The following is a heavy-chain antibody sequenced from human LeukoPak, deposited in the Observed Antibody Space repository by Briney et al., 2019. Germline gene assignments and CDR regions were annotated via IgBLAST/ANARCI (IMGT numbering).Heavy chain of an antibody. Sequence: GGSLRLSCAASGFTFSSYAMSWVRQAPGKGLEWVSAISGSGGSTYYADSVKGRFTISRDNSKNTLYLQMNSLRAEDTAVYYCARDPGGTIGTADPLLGDVRGWGDAFDIWGQGTMVTVSS. V-gene: IGHV3-23*01. D-gene: IGHD1-1*01. CDR2: ISGSGGST. CDR1: GFTFSSYA. CDR3: ARDPGGTIGTADPLLGDVRGWGDAFDI. J-gene: IGHJ3*02.